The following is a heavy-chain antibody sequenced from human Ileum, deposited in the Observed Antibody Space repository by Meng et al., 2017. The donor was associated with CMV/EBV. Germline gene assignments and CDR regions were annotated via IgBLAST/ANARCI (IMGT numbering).Heavy chain of an antibody. V-gene: IGHV3-30*02. CDR2: IWYDGSNK. D-gene: IGHD2/OR15-2a*01. J-gene: IGHJ6*02. CDR1: GFTFSSSV. Sequence: GGSLRLSCTASGFTFSSSVMHWVRQAPGKGLEWVAFIWYDGSNKYYADSVKGRFTISRDNSKNTLYLQMNSLRAEDTAVYYCAKDRVLPNYYDYGMDVWGQGTMVTVSS. CDR3: AKDRVLPNYYDYGMDV.